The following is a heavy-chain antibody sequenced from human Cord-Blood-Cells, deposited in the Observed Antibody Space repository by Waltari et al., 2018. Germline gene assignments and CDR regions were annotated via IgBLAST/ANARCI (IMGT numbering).Heavy chain of an antibody. Sequence: QVQLGQSGAEVKKPGSSVKVSCKASGGTFSSYAICWLRQAPGQGLEWMGGIIPIFGTANYAQKFQGRVTITADESTSTAYMELSSLRSEDTAVYYCARAANWNAYYFDYWGQGTLVTVSS. CDR1: GGTFSSYA. J-gene: IGHJ4*02. D-gene: IGHD1-20*01. CDR2: IIPIFGTA. CDR3: ARAANWNAYYFDY. V-gene: IGHV1-69*01.